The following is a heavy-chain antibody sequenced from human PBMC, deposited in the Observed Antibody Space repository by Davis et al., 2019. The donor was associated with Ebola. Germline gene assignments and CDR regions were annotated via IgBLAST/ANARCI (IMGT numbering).Heavy chain of an antibody. J-gene: IGHJ3*02. CDR2: ARTGYTANI. CDR1: GFTFSSYD. CDR3: ARDRSGGAFDI. D-gene: IGHD1-26*01. V-gene: IGHV3-48*02. Sequence: GESLKISCAASGFTFSSYDMNWVRQAPGKGLEWVSFARTGYTANIYYADSVKGRFTASRANAKNSSYLQINGLRDEDTAVYYCARDRSGGAFDIWGQGTMVTVSS.